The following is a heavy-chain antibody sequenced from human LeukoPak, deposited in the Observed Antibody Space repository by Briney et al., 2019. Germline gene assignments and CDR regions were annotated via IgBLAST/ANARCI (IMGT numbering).Heavy chain of an antibody. CDR2: IDKDGSEE. CDR1: GLTLNSRW. J-gene: IGHJ4*02. D-gene: IGHD4-23*01. CDR3: ATSNSGPEY. Sequence: GGSLRLSCSASGLTLNSRWVNWVRQAPGKGLEWVAIIDKDGSEENYVDSARGRFTISRDNAWNLVYLQMNSLRVEDTAVYYCATSNSGPEYWGQGTLVTVSS. V-gene: IGHV3-7*01.